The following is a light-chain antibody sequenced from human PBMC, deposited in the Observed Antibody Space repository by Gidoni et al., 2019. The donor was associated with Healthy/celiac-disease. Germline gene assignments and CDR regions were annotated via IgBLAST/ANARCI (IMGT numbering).Light chain of an antibody. CDR1: SSDIGGYSY. CDR3: SSYTITSTPPYV. CDR2: ECS. J-gene: IGLJ1*01. Sequence: QSALTQPASVSGSPGQSITISCTGTSSDIGGYSYVSWYQQHPGKAPKLMIYECSTRPSGVSNRFSGSKSGNTASLTISGLQPEDEADYYCSSYTITSTPPYVFGTGTKVTVL. V-gene: IGLV2-14*01.